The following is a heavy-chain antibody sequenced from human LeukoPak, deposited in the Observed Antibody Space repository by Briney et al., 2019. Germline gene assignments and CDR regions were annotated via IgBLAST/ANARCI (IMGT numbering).Heavy chain of an antibody. D-gene: IGHD3-9*01. Sequence: GGSLRLSCAASGFTFSSYVMHWVRQAPGKGLEWVAVISYDGSNKYYADSVKGRFTISRDNSQNTLYLQMNSLRAEDTAVYYCARDRDYDILTGYFDYWGQGTLVTVSS. CDR1: GFTFSSYV. CDR2: ISYDGSNK. CDR3: ARDRDYDILTGYFDY. J-gene: IGHJ4*02. V-gene: IGHV3-30*04.